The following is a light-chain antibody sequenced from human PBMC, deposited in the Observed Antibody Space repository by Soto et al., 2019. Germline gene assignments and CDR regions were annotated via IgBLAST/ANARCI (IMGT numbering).Light chain of an antibody. CDR2: DAS. J-gene: IGKJ1*01. CDR3: QQYNNWPPWT. CDR1: HRVGRN. Sequence: EIVMTQSASTLSVSPGERVSLSCRARHRVGRNLAWYQQTPGQAPRVVIYDASTRATVIPARFSGSGSGTEFTLTISSLQSEDFAVYYCQQYNNWPPWTFGQGTKVDI. V-gene: IGKV3-15*01.